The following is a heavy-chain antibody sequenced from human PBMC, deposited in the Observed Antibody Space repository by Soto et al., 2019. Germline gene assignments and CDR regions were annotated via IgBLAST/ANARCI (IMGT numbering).Heavy chain of an antibody. CDR3: ARAFAGFGAYWYFDL. CDR2: GYHSVSI. CDR1: GGSITDYY. D-gene: IGHD3-16*01. V-gene: IGHV4-59*01. J-gene: IGHJ2*01. Sequence: QVQLQESGPGLVKPSETLSLTCTVSGGSITDYYWSWIRQPPGKAPEWIGYGYHSVSIHYNPSLKTRVTISVDTSENQFSLRLSSVTAADTAVYYCARAFAGFGAYWYFDLWGRGTLVTVSS.